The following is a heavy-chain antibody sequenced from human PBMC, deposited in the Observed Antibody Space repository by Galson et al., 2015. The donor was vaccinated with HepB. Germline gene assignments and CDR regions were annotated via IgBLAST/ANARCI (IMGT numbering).Heavy chain of an antibody. Sequence: SLRLSCAASGFTFSSYAMHRVRQAPGKGLEWVAVISYDGSNKYYADSVKGRFTISRDNSKNTLYLQMNSLRAEDTAVYYCARGYYYDSSGYYFDYWGQGTLVTVSS. CDR2: ISYDGSNK. J-gene: IGHJ4*02. D-gene: IGHD3-22*01. CDR3: ARGYYYDSSGYYFDY. CDR1: GFTFSSYA. V-gene: IGHV3-30-3*01.